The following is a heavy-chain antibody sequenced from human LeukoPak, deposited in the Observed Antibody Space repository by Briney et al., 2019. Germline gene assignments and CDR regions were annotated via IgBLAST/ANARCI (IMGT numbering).Heavy chain of an antibody. CDR1: GFTVRSNY. D-gene: IGHD3-22*01. J-gene: IGHJ4*02. CDR3: ARDSSGYHFDG. CDR2: IYRGGTT. Sequence: GGSLRLSCAASGFTVRSNYMSWVRQAPGKGLEWVSVIYRGGTTYYADSVKGRFTISRDNSKNTLHLQMNSLRAEDTAVYYCARDSSGYHFDGWGQGTLVTVSS. V-gene: IGHV3-66*01.